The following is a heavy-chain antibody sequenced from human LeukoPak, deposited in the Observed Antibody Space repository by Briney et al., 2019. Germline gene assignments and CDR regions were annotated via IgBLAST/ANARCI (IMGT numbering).Heavy chain of an antibody. J-gene: IGHJ4*02. D-gene: IGHD6-6*01. CDR3: ARSSIAALD. CDR1: GGSITSYY. V-gene: IGHV4-59*06. CDR2: IYYSGST. Sequence: SETLSLTCSVSGGSITSYYWSWVRQPPGKGLEWIGYIYYSGSTYYNPSLKSRVTISVDTSKNQFSLKLSSVTAADTAVYYCARSSIAALDWGQGTLVTVSS.